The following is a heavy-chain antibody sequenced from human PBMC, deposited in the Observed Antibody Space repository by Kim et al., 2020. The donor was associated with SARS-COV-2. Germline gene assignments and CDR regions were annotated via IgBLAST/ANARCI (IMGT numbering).Heavy chain of an antibody. J-gene: IGHJ4*02. CDR3: AKDMPPDYYDSSGLEDY. V-gene: IGHV3-23*01. D-gene: IGHD3-22*01. Sequence: VKGRLTISRDNSKNTRYLQMNSLRAEDTAVYYCAKDMPPDYYDSSGLEDYWGQGTLVTVCS.